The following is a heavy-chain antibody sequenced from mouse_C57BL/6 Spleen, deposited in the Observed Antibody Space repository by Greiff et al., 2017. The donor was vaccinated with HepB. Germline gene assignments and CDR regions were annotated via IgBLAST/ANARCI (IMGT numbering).Heavy chain of an antibody. J-gene: IGHJ1*03. CDR3: ARYYYGSSYEGYFDV. D-gene: IGHD1-1*01. CDR2: ILPGSGST. V-gene: IGHV1-9*01. CDR1: GYTFPGYW. Sequence: VQLQESGAELIKPGASVKLFCKASGYTFPGYWIEWVKQRPGHGLGWIGEILPGSGSTNYNEKFKGKATFTADKYSNTAYMQLSSLTTEDSAIYYCARYYYGSSYEGYFDVWGTGTTVTVSS.